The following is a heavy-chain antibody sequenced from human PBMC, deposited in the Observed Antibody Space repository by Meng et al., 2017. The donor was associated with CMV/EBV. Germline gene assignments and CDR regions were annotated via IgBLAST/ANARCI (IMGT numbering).Heavy chain of an antibody. CDR2: INHSGST. J-gene: IGHJ4*02. CDR1: GGSFSGYY. CDR3: ARGLGYGYFY. D-gene: IGHD5-18*01. Sequence: SETLSLTCAVYGGSFSGYYWSWIRQPPGKGLEWIGEINHSGSTNYNPSLKSRVTISVDTSKNQFSLKLSSVTAADTAVYYCARGLGYGYFYWGQGTLVTVSS. V-gene: IGHV4-34*01.